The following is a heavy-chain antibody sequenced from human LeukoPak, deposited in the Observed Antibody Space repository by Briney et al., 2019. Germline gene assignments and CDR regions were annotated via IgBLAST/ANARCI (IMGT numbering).Heavy chain of an antibody. CDR1: GGSISSYY. CDR3: ARGVVPAANVDY. Sequence: PSETLSLTCTVSGGSISSYYWSWIRQPPGKGLEWIGYIYYSGSTNYNPSLKSRVTISVDTSKNQFSLKLSSVTAADTAVYYCARGVVPAANVDYWGQGTLVTVSS. V-gene: IGHV4-59*01. D-gene: IGHD2-2*01. J-gene: IGHJ4*02. CDR2: IYYSGST.